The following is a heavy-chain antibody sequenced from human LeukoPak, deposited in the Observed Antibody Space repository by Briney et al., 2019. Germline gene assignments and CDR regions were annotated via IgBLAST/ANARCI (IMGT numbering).Heavy chain of an antibody. CDR2: ITGSGGST. J-gene: IGHJ4*02. Sequence: GGSLRLSCASSGFTFSTYALSWVRQAPGKGLEWVSTITGSGGSTYYADSVKGRFTISRDNSKNTLYLQMNSLTAEDTAVYFCAKRGIASATGKYYFDYWGQGTLVTVSS. CDR3: AKRGIASATGKYYFDY. CDR1: GFTFSTYA. V-gene: IGHV3-23*01. D-gene: IGHD6-25*01.